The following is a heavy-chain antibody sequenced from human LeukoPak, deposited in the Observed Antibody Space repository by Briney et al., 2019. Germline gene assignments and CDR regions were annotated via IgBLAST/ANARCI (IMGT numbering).Heavy chain of an antibody. J-gene: IGHJ4*02. V-gene: IGHV3-23*01. D-gene: IGHD1-1*01. Sequence: PGGSLRLSYAISGFIFNTYGMNWVRQTPGKGLEWISTFSGGDGQTFYADSVKGRFTISRDSSTNTVSLQMSSLRVEDTAVYYCARGIYWSLDSWGQGTLVTVSS. CDR3: ARGIYWSLDS. CDR1: GFIFNTYG. CDR2: FSGGDGQT.